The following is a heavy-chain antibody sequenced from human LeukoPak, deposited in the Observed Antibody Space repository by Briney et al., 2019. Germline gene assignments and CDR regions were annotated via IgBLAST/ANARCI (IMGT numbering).Heavy chain of an antibody. V-gene: IGHV4-34*01. CDR1: GGSFSGYY. D-gene: IGHD4-17*01. Sequence: SETLSLTCAVYGGSFSGYYWSWIRQPPGKGLEWIGEINHSGSTNYNPPLKSRVTISVDTSKNQFSLKLSSVTAADTAVYYCARGGWATVTSNYFDYWGQGTLVTVSS. J-gene: IGHJ4*02. CDR2: INHSGST. CDR3: ARGGWATVTSNYFDY.